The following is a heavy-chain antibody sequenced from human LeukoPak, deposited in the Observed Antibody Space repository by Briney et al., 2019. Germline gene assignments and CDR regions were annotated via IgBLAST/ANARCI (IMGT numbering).Heavy chain of an antibody. Sequence: PGGSLRLSCAASGFTFSSYAMSWVRQPPGKGLEWIGTIYYSGSTFYNPSLKSRVTISVDTSKNQFSLKLSSVTAADTAVYYCARGQQQLVYNWFDPWGQGTLVTVSS. CDR3: ARGQQQLVYNWFDP. D-gene: IGHD6-13*01. J-gene: IGHJ5*02. CDR2: IYYSGST. V-gene: IGHV4-39*07. CDR1: GFTFSSYA.